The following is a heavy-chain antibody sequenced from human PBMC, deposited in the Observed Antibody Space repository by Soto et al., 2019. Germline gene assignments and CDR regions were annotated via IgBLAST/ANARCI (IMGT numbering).Heavy chain of an antibody. Sequence: VGSLRLSCAASGFTLTSYTMNWVRQAPGKGLEWVSSISSSSDYIYYADSMKGRVTISRDNAKNSLFLDMNSLTGEDTAVYYCARARAYATGPLDFWGQGTLVTVSS. CDR1: GFTLTSYT. CDR3: ARARAYATGPLDF. V-gene: IGHV3-21*06. J-gene: IGHJ4*02. CDR2: ISSSSDYI. D-gene: IGHD2-2*01.